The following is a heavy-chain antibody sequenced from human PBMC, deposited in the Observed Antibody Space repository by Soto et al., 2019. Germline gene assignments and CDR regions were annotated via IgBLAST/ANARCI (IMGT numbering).Heavy chain of an antibody. CDR3: ASSTRNYYYGMDV. CDR1: GFTFSSYA. J-gene: IGHJ6*02. Sequence: VQLVESGGGVVQPGRSLRLSCAASGFTFSSYAMHWVRQAPGKGLEWVAVISYDGSNKYYADSVKGRFTISRDNSKNTLYLQMNSLRAEDTAVYYCASSTRNYYYGMDVWGQGTTVTVSS. V-gene: IGHV3-30-3*01. CDR2: ISYDGSNK.